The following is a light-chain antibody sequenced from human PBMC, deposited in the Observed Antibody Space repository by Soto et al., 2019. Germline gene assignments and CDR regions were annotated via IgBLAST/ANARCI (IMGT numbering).Light chain of an antibody. CDR1: QSVSGY. CDR3: QQRTDWPYRT. Sequence: EIVLPQSPDTLSLSPGERATLSSRASQSVSGYLRWYQQKPGQAPRLLIYYASNRAYGVPARFRGSGSGTNCTRTIASLQSDDFAVYYCQQRTDWPYRTCGGGTQVDIK. V-gene: IGKV3-11*01. CDR2: YAS. J-gene: IGKJ4*01.